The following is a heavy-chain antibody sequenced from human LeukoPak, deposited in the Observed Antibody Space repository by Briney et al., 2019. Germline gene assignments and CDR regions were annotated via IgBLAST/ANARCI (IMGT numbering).Heavy chain of an antibody. J-gene: IGHJ3*02. D-gene: IGHD3-22*01. Sequence: GGTLRLSCAASGFTFSNFGMAWVRQAPGKGLEWVSAIDASGRNTHYAGSVKGRFSISRDNSKNTLILQMNSLRVEDTAVYYCARALRGAYYYDSSGYYLVAFDIWGQGTMVTVSS. CDR1: GFTFSNFG. CDR3: ARALRGAYYYDSSGYYLVAFDI. V-gene: IGHV3-23*01. CDR2: IDASGRNT.